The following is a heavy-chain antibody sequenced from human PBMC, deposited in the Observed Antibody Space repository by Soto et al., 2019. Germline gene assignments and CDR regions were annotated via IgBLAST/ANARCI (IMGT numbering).Heavy chain of an antibody. Sequence: GGPLRLSVAASGFAFSSYAMHGGRQGPGKELEWVAVITNDGSNKYYADPVKRRFTISRDNSKNTLYLQMNSLRAEDTTVYYCARGFSGSYNYYGMDVWGQGTTVTVSS. J-gene: IGHJ6*02. V-gene: IGHV3-30-3*01. D-gene: IGHD3-10*01. CDR3: ARGFSGSYNYYGMDV. CDR1: GFAFSSYA. CDR2: ITNDGSNK.